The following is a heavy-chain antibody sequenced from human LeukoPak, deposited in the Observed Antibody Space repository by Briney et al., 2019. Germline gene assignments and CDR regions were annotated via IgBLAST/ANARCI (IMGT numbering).Heavy chain of an antibody. CDR1: GFTFSSYG. Sequence: GRSLRLSCAASGFTFSSYGMHWVRQALGKGLEWVAVIWYDGSNKYYADSVKGRFTISRDNSKNTLYLQMNSLRAEDTAVYYCARGSGWYRPIDYWGQGTLVTVSS. J-gene: IGHJ4*02. CDR3: ARGSGWYRPIDY. V-gene: IGHV3-33*01. D-gene: IGHD6-19*01. CDR2: IWYDGSNK.